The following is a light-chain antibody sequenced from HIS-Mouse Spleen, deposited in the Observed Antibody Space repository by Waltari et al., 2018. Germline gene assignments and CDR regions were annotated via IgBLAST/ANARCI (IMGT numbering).Light chain of an antibody. J-gene: IGLJ3*02. CDR3: QSADSSGTYIWV. V-gene: IGLV3-25*03. Sequence: SYELTQPPSVSVSPGQTARITCSGDALPKQYAYWYQQKPGQAPVLVIYKDMERASGIPERLSGSSSGTTVTLTISGVQAEDEADYYCQSADSSGTYIWVFGGGTKLTVL. CDR2: KDM. CDR1: ALPKQY.